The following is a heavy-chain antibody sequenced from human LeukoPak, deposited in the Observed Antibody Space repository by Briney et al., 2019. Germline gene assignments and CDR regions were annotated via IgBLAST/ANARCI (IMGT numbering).Heavy chain of an antibody. CDR2: INHSGST. V-gene: IGHV4-34*01. Sequence: KPSETLSLTCAVYGGSFSGYSWSWIRQPPGKGLEWDGEINHSGSTNYNPSLKSRVTISVDTSKNQFSLRLTSATAADTAVYYCARGRGCSSTSCYTDYYYYMDVWGKGTTVTVSS. CDR1: GGSFSGYS. CDR3: ARGRGCSSTSCYTDYYYYMDV. D-gene: IGHD2-2*02. J-gene: IGHJ6*03.